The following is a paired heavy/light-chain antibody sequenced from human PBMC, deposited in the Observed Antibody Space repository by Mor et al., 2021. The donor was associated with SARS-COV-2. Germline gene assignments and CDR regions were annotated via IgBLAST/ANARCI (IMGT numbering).Heavy chain of an antibody. J-gene: IGHJ5*02. V-gene: IGHV4-59*01. Sequence: QVQLQESGPGLVKPPETLSLSCTVSGDSINNYYWTWIRQPPGKGLEWIGYIYYSGSTNYNPSLKSRVTISVDTSKNQFSLKLRSVTAADTAVYYCARVFDYYDSSDSPEGWFDPWGQGTLVTVSS. CDR3: ARVFDYYDSSDSPEGWFDP. D-gene: IGHD3-22*01. CDR2: IYYSGST. CDR1: GDSINNYY.
Light chain of an antibody. CDR3: MQGTHWPVYT. Sequence: DVVMTQSPLSLPVTLGQPASISCRSSQSLVYSDGNTYLNWFQQRPGHSPRRLIYKVFNRDSGVPDRFSGSGSGTNFTLKISRVEAEDVGVYYCMQGTHWPVYTFGQGTKLEIK. V-gene: IGKV2-30*01. CDR2: KVF. CDR1: QSLVYSDGNTY. J-gene: IGKJ2*01.